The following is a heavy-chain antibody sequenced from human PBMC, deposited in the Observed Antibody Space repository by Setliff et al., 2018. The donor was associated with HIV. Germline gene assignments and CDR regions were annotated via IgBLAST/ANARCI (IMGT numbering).Heavy chain of an antibody. Sequence: ASVKVSCKASGYTFTSYYMHWVRQAPGQGLEWMGIIKPSGGSTSYAQKFQGRVTMTRDTSTSTVYMELSSLRSEDTAVYYCARDPSRIAVAGTFDYWGQGTLVTVSS. CDR3: ARDPSRIAVAGTFDY. D-gene: IGHD6-19*01. V-gene: IGHV1-46*01. CDR2: IKPSGGST. CDR1: GYTFTSYY. J-gene: IGHJ4*02.